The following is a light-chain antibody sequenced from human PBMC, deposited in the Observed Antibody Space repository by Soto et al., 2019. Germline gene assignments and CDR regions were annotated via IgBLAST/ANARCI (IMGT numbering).Light chain of an antibody. V-gene: IGKV3-20*01. CDR2: ATS. J-gene: IGKJ5*01. Sequence: EIVLTQSPGTLSLSPGERATLSCRASQSVSSSYLAWYQQKPGQAPRLLIYATSSRATGIPDRFSGSGSGTDFTLTISRLETEDFSVFYCQQYGTSEIIFGQGTRLEIK. CDR1: QSVSSSY. CDR3: QQYGTSEII.